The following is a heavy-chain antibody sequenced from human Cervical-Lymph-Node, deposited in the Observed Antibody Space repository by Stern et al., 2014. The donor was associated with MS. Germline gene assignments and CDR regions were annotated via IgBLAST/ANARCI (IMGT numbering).Heavy chain of an antibody. J-gene: IGHJ4*02. CDR3: ARWTGSGYLDY. Sequence: VQLVQSGGGLIQPGGSLRLSCAASGFTVSNNYMSWVRQTPGKGLEWVSVIYSGGPTYYADSVKGRFSISRDDSINTLYLQMNSLRAEDTAVYYCARWTGSGYLDYWGQGTLVTVSS. CDR1: GFTVSNNY. D-gene: IGHD3-10*01. V-gene: IGHV3-53*01. CDR2: IYSGGPT.